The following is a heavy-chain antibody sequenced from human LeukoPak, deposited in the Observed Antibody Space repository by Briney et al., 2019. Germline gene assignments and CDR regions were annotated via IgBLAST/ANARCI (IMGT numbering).Heavy chain of an antibody. CDR1: GYSFNSYW. D-gene: IGHD5-24*01. V-gene: IGHV5-51*01. CDR2: IYPGDSDT. CDR3: ARPRGRWLYYFDY. Sequence: GESLKISCKGSGYSFNSYWIGWVRHMPGKGLEWMGIIYPGDSDTRYSPSFQGQVTISADKSISTAYLQWSSLKASDTAMYHCARPRGRWLYYFDYWGQGTLVTVSS. J-gene: IGHJ4*02.